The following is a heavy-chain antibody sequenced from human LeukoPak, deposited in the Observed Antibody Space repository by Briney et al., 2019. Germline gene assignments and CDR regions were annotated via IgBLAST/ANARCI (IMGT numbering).Heavy chain of an antibody. D-gene: IGHD5-12*01. Sequence: GESLKISCKVSGYTFTGFWIGWVRQMPGKGLECLGFIYPGDSDTIYSPPFQGQVTISADKSIRTAYLQWSSLKASDSGIYYCARGLGGYTGHENFDFWGQGTLVSVSS. J-gene: IGHJ4*02. CDR3: ARGLGGYTGHENFDF. CDR2: IYPGDSDT. CDR1: GYTFTGFW. V-gene: IGHV5-51*01.